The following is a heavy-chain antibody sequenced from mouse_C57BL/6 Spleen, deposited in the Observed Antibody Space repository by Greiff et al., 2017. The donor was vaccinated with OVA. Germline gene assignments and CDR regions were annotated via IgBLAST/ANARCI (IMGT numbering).Heavy chain of an antibody. V-gene: IGHV1-42*01. CDR3: ARADSNYDFDY. D-gene: IGHD2-5*01. CDR2: INPSTGGT. Sequence: EVKLQESGPELVKPGASVKISCKASGYSFTGYYMNWVKQSPEKSLEWIGEINPSTGGTTYNQKFKAKATLTVDKSSSTAYMQLKSLTSEDSAVYYCARADSNYDFDYWGQGTTLTVSS. CDR1: GYSFTGYY. J-gene: IGHJ2*01.